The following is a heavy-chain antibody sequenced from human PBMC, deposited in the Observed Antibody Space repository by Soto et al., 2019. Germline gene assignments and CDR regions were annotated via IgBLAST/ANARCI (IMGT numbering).Heavy chain of an antibody. CDR2: ISAYNGNT. J-gene: IGHJ4*02. D-gene: IGHD3-22*01. Sequence: QVQLVQSGAEVKKPGASVKVSCKASGYTFTTYGISWLRQAPGQGLEWMGWISAYNGNTNYAQKFQGRVTMTTDTSTTTAYMELRSLRSHDTAVYYCVREGGSSGYYYFEYWGQGTLVTVSS. V-gene: IGHV1-18*01. CDR1: GYTFTTYG. CDR3: VREGGSSGYYYFEY.